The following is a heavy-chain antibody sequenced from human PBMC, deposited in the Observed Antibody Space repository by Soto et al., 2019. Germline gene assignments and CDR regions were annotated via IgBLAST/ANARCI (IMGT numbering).Heavy chain of an antibody. Sequence: QVQLQESGPGLVKPSQTLSLTCTVSGGSITSGDYYWSWIRQPPGKGLEWIGHIYSSGTTYYNPSLKGRLMLLGDTSDKQSALHLRSVTAADTAVYFCARCLCSGTSFPYGIDVWGQGTTVIVSS. CDR2: IYSSGTT. J-gene: IGHJ6*02. CDR3: ARCLCSGTSFPYGIDV. CDR1: GGSITSGDYY. V-gene: IGHV4-30-4*01. D-gene: IGHD1-1*01.